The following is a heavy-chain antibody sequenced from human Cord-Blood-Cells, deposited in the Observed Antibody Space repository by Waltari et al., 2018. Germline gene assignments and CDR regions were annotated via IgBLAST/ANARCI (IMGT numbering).Heavy chain of an antibody. J-gene: IGHJ4*02. CDR1: GGSFSGYY. V-gene: IGHV4-34*01. CDR2: INHSGST. CDR3: ARTPTYYYDSSGYYYDY. Sequence: QVQLQQWGAGLLKPSETLSLTCAVYGGSFSGYYWSWLRQPPGKGLEWIGEINHSGSTNYNPSLKSRVTISVDTSKNQFSLKLSSVTAADTAVYYCARTPTYYYDSSGYYYDYWGQGTLVTVSS. D-gene: IGHD3-22*01.